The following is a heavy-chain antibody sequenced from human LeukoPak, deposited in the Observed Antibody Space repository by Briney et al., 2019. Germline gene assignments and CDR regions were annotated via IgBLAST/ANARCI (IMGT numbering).Heavy chain of an antibody. CDR2: IIPIFGTA. J-gene: IGHJ4*02. V-gene: IGHV1-69*13. CDR1: GGTFNSYA. CDR3: ARGGWLQLGYFDY. D-gene: IGHD5-24*01. Sequence: SVKVSCKASGGTFNSYAISWVRQAPGQGLEWMGGIIPIFGTANYAQKFQGRVTITADESTSTAYMELSSLRSEDTAVYYCARGGWLQLGYFDYWGQGTLVTVSS.